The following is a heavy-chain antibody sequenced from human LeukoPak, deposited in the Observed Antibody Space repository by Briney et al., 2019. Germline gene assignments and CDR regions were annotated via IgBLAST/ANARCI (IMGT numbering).Heavy chain of an antibody. CDR1: GDSVSNNSAA. V-gene: IGHV6-1*01. CDR2: TYYRSKWYN. J-gene: IGHJ3*02. CDR3: ANWENDAFDI. D-gene: IGHD1-1*01. Sequence: SPTLSLTFAISGDSVSNNSAAWNWLRQSPSRGLEWLGRTYYRSKWYNDYAVSVKSRITINPDTSKNQFSLQLNSVTPEDTAVYYCANWENDAFDIWGQGTMVTVSS.